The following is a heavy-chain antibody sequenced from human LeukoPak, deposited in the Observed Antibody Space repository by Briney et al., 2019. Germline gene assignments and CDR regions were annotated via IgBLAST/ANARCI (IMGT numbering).Heavy chain of an antibody. D-gene: IGHD6-19*01. J-gene: IGHJ4*02. CDR1: GVSISSGSYY. CDR3: ARPVAVAVAFDY. V-gene: IGHV4-61*02. CDR2: IYTSGST. Sequence: SETLSLTCTVSGVSISSGSYYWSWIRQPAGKGLEWIGRIYTSGSTNYNPSLKSRVTISVDTSKNQFSLKLSSVTAADTAVYYCARPVAVAVAFDYWGQGTLVTVSS.